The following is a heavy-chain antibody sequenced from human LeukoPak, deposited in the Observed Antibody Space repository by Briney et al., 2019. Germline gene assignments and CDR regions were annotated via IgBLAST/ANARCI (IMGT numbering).Heavy chain of an antibody. J-gene: IGHJ3*02. CDR3: ARVIERWGITMIVVVTDQYAFDI. V-gene: IGHV4-39*07. D-gene: IGHD3-22*01. CDR2: IYYSGST. CDR1: GGSISSSSYY. Sequence: SETLSLTCTVSGGSISSSSYYWGWIRQPPGKGLEWIGSIYYSGSTYYNPSLKSRVTISVDTSKNQFSLKLSSVTAADTAVYYCARVIERWGITMIVVVTDQYAFDIWGQGTMVTVSS.